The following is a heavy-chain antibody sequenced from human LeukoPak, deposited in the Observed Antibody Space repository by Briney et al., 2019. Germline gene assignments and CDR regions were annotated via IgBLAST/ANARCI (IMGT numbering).Heavy chain of an antibody. CDR1: GFTFSDFY. J-gene: IGHJ6*02. D-gene: IGHD3-3*01. Sequence: GGSLRLSCAASGFTFSDFYMTWIRQAPGKGLEWVSYISNRGTTIQYADSVRGRFTISRDNAKKSLYLQMNGLRAEDTAVYYCAKDQNLYDFWSGYYSVYYYGMDVWGQGTTVTVSS. V-gene: IGHV3-11*01. CDR3: AKDQNLYDFWSGYYSVYYYGMDV. CDR2: ISNRGTTI.